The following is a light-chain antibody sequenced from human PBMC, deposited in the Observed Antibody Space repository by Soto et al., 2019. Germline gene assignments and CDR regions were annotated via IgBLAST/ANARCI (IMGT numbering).Light chain of an antibody. CDR3: QQYNNWPRT. Sequence: EIVMTQSPATLSVSPGERATLSCRASQSVSSNLAGYQQKPGQAPRLLIYVASTRATGIPARFSGSVSGTEFTLTISSLQSEDFAVYYCQQYNNWPRTCGQGTKVEIK. J-gene: IGKJ1*01. V-gene: IGKV3-15*01. CDR1: QSVSSN. CDR2: VAS.